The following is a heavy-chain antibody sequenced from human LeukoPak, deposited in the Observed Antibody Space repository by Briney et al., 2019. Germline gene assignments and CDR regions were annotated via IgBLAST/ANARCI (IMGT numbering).Heavy chain of an antibody. V-gene: IGHV3-11*06. CDR3: ARDFSGYSSGWYYY. Sequence: GGSLRLSCAASGXTFSDYYMSWIRQAPGKGLEWVSYISSSSSYTNYADSVKGRFTISRDNAKNSLYLQMNSLRAEDTAVYYCARDFSGYSSGWYYYWGQGTLVTVSS. CDR1: GXTFSDYY. J-gene: IGHJ4*02. CDR2: ISSSSSYT. D-gene: IGHD6-19*01.